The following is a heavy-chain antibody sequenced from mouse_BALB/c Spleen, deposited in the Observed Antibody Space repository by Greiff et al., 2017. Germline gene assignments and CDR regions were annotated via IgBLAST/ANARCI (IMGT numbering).Heavy chain of an antibody. J-gene: IGHJ4*01. V-gene: IGHV5-12-2*01. D-gene: IGHD2-1*01. Sequence: EVKLVESGGGLVQPGGSLKLSCAASGFTFSSYTMSWVRQTPEKRLEWVAYISNGGGSTYYPDTVKGRFTISRDNAKNTLYLQMSSLKSEDTAMYYCARRGNPYYYAMDYWGQGTSVTVSS. CDR2: ISNGGGST. CDR1: GFTFSSYT. CDR3: ARRGNPYYYAMDY.